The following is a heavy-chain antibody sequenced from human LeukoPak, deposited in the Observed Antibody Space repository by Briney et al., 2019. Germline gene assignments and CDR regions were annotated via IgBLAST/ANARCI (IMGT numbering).Heavy chain of an antibody. CDR2: INPNSGDT. CDR1: GYTFTGYY. D-gene: IGHD6-13*01. Sequence: ASVKVFCKASGYTFTGYYMHWVRQAPGQGLEWMGWINPNSGDTNYAQKFQGRVTMTRDTSISKAYMELSRLRSDDTAVYYCARGRSSWALGQRPWGQGTLVTVSS. J-gene: IGHJ5*02. V-gene: IGHV1-2*02. CDR3: ARGRSSWALGQRP.